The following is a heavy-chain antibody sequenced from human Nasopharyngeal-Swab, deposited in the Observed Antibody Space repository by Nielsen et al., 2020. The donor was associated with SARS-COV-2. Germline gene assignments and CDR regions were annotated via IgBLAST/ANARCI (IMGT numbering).Heavy chain of an antibody. Sequence: GGSLRLSCAASGFSFNTYAMSWVRQAPGKGLEWVSAITSSGANTYYADSVKGRFTISRDSSKNTLYLQMNSLRADDTAVYYCAKDRSGSYDYWGQGTLVTVSS. CDR1: GFSFNTYA. CDR3: AKDRSGSYDY. CDR2: ITSSGANT. J-gene: IGHJ4*02. V-gene: IGHV3-23*01. D-gene: IGHD1-26*01.